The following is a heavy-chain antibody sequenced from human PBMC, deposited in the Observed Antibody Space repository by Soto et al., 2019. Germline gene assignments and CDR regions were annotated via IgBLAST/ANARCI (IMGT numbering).Heavy chain of an antibody. V-gene: IGHV3-23*01. Sequence: EVQLLESGGGLVQPGGSLRLSCVASGFTFSTRAMMWVRQAPGKGLEWVSGIVGSGDAFHADSVKGRFTISKDNSKNTLYLQMNGLRAEDTAVYFCEKDAVYDDGVWLPDYWGQGTLVTVSS. CDR2: IVGSGDA. D-gene: IGHD4-17*01. CDR1: GFTFSTRA. J-gene: IGHJ4*02. CDR3: EKDAVYDDGVWLPDY.